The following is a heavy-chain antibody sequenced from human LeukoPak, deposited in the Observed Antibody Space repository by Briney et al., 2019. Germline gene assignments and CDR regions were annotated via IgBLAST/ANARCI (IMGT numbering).Heavy chain of an antibody. J-gene: IGHJ4*02. CDR2: VKKDGTDK. CDR3: ARDHCDGDDYHCGGDDYFDY. CDR1: GFTFSTYW. Sequence: GGSLRLSCAASGFTFSTYWMSWVRQAPGKGLEWVANVKKDGTDKYYVDSVKGRFTISRDNAKNSLYLQMNSLRAEDTAVYYCARDHCDGDDYHCGGDDYFDYWGQGILVTVSS. D-gene: IGHD2-21*02. V-gene: IGHV3-7*01.